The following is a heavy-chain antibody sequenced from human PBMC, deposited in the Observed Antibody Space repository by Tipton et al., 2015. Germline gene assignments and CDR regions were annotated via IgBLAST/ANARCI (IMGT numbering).Heavy chain of an antibody. CDR3: ARARGRHGGLFDS. CDR2: IQYSGGT. Sequence: TLSLTCTVSSDSINKYYWGWIRQPPGKELQWIGYIQYSGGTNYNPSLESRVSMSVDMSKTQFSLEMRSVTATDTAVYYCARARGRHGGLFDSWGQGTLVTVSS. V-gene: IGHV4-59*01. CDR1: SDSINKYY. J-gene: IGHJ4*02. D-gene: IGHD4-23*01.